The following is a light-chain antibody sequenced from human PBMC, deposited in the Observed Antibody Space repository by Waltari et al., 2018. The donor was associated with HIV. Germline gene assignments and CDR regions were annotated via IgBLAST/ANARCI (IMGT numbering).Light chain of an antibody. CDR3: ATWDDSLSAVV. Sequence: QSVLTQPPSVYAAPGQKVTIPCPGGRSNLGYNHVSWYQQVRGTSPKLLIDENEKRPSGIPARFSGSKFGTSATLDITELQTGDEANYYCATWDDSLSAVVFGEGTNLSVL. V-gene: IGLV1-51*02. CDR1: RSNLGYNH. J-gene: IGLJ2*01. CDR2: ENE.